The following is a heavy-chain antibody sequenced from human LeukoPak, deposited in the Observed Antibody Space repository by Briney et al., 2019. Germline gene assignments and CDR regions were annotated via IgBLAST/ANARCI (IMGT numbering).Heavy chain of an antibody. CDR1: GASISGSGYY. Sequence: SETLSLTCAVSGASISGSGYYWGWIRQPPGKGLEWIGSIYYSGSTYYNPSLKSRVTISVDTSKNQFSLKLSSVTAADTAVYYCAREGGSSSSEVYWGQGTLVTVSS. CDR2: IYYSGST. V-gene: IGHV4-39*07. D-gene: IGHD6-6*01. J-gene: IGHJ4*02. CDR3: AREGGSSSSEVY.